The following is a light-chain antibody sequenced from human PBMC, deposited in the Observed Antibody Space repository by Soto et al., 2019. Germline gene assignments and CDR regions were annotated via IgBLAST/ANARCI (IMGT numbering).Light chain of an antibody. J-gene: IGLJ1*01. CDR2: DVS. CDR3: SSYTISNTLV. CDR1: SSVVGGYNY. V-gene: IGLV2-14*01. Sequence: QSVLTQPASVSGSPGQSITISCTGTSSVVGGYNYVSWYQQYPGKAPKLMIYDVSNRPSGVSNRFSGSKSGNTASPTISGLQAEDEADYYCSSYTISNTLVFGSGTKVPVL.